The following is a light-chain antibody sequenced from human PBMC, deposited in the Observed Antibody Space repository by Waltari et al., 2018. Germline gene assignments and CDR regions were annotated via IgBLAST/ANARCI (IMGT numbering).Light chain of an antibody. V-gene: IGKV3-15*01. CDR2: GAS. CDR3: HHYNDWPPGT. J-gene: IGKJ2*02. Sequence: IVLTQSPVTLSVSPGERVNLSCRASQSVRTNVAWYQQQPGQAPRLLIYGASKRATGIPARFSGTGSGTEFTLTISSLQSEDFAVYFCHHYNDWPPGTFGQGTKLDSK. CDR1: QSVRTN.